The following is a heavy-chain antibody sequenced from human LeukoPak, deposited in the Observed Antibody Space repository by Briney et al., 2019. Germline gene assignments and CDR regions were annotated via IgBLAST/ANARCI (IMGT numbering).Heavy chain of an antibody. CDR3: ARHTTVVPPHYFDY. V-gene: IGHV4-59*08. CDR1: GAPISSYY. CDR2: IFYSGNT. Sequence: SETLSLTCTVSGAPISSYYWSWIRQPPGKGLEWIGYIFYSGNTNYNPSLKSRVTMSLGTSKNLFSLRLTSVTAADTAVYYCARHTTVVPPHYFDYWGQGALVTVSS. J-gene: IGHJ4*02. D-gene: IGHD4-17*01.